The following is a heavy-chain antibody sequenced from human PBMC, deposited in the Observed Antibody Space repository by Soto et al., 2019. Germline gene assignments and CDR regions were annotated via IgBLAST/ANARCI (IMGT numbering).Heavy chain of an antibody. V-gene: IGHV3-7*03. J-gene: IGHJ1*01. Sequence: EVQLVESGGGLVQPGGSLRLSCTASGFTFSNFWMTWVRQAPGKGLEWLANIKPDGSEKYYVDSMKGRFTISRDDAKNSLYLQMNSLRAEDTAVYYCAIPSWDIVASHWGQGTLVTVSS. D-gene: IGHD5-12*01. CDR3: AIPSWDIVASH. CDR1: GFTFSNFW. CDR2: IKPDGSEK.